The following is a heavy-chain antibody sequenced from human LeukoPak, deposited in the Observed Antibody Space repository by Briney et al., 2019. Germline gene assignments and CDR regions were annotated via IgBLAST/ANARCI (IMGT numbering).Heavy chain of an antibody. J-gene: IGHJ5*02. CDR1: AFTFSTYT. Sequence: SGGSLRLSCSPSAFTFSTYTMTWFRQTPGKGLEWVSSISGSSTYIYYADSVKGRCTISRDNAKNSLYLQMNSLRAEDTAVYYCARDKRGANWFDPWGQGTLVTVSS. V-gene: IGHV3-21*01. CDR2: ISGSSTYI. CDR3: ARDKRGANWFDP. D-gene: IGHD1-26*01.